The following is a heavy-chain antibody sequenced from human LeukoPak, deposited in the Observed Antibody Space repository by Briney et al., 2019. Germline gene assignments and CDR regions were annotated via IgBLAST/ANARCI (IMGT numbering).Heavy chain of an antibody. CDR1: GYTLTELS. CDR3: ATGYLVTAGLMDV. V-gene: IGHV1-24*01. Sequence: ASVKVSCKVSGYTLTELSMYWVRQPPGKGLEWMGSFDPEDGKTVYAQKFHGRVTMTEDTSTDTAYMELSSLRSEDTAVYYCATGYLVTAGLMDVWGQGTTVTVSS. J-gene: IGHJ6*02. D-gene: IGHD6-13*01. CDR2: FDPEDGKT.